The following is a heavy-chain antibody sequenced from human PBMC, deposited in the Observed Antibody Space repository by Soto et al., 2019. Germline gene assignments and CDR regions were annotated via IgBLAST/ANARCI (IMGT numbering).Heavy chain of an antibody. CDR2: IKSKTDGGTT. Sequence: GGSLRLSCAASGFTFSNAWMSWVRQAPGKGLEWVGRIKSKTDGGTTDYAAPVKGRFTISRDDSKNTLYLQMNSLKTEDTAVYYCTTDGYYDFWSGYYQGVGYWGQGTLVTVSS. CDR3: TTDGYYDFWSGYYQGVGY. J-gene: IGHJ4*02. V-gene: IGHV3-15*01. CDR1: GFTFSNAW. D-gene: IGHD3-3*01.